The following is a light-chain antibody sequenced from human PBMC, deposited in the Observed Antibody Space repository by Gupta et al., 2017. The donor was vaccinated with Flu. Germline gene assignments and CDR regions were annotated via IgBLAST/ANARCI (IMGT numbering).Light chain of an antibody. J-gene: IGKJ4*01. CDR3: RQAIEVTVT. V-gene: IGKV2D-29*01. CDR2: GVS. Sequence: TPGQPASISCKSSQSRLHSDGKTYLYWYLQKPGQPPQLLIHGVSNRFSGVPDRFSGGGSGTDFTLKISRVEAEDVGVYYCRQAIEVTVTFGGWTKVELK. CDR1: QSRLHSDGKTY.